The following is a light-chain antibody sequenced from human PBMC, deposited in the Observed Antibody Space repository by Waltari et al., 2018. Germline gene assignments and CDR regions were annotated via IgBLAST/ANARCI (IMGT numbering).Light chain of an antibody. J-gene: IGKJ1*01. CDR3: QNHERLPAT. V-gene: IGKV3-20*01. CDR2: EAS. Sequence: EIMLTQSPGTLSLPQGERATLSCRASQSIGRYLVWYQQKPGQAPRLLMHEASRRATGIPDRFSGSGSGTDFSLTISRLEPEDFAVYYCQNHERLPATFGQGTKLEIK. CDR1: QSIGRY.